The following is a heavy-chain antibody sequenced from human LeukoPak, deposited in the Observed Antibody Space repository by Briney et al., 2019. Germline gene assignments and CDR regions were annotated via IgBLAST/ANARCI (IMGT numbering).Heavy chain of an antibody. CDR3: ARDPRGYCSGGSCS. J-gene: IGHJ5*02. CDR1: GFTFISYS. D-gene: IGHD2-15*01. Sequence: GGSLRLSCAPSGFTFISYSMNWVRQAPGKGLEGVPSISSSSSYIYYADSVKGRFTISRDNAKNSLYLQMNSLRAEDTAVYNCARDPRGYCSGGSCSWGQGTLATVSS. V-gene: IGHV3-21*04. CDR2: ISSSSSYI.